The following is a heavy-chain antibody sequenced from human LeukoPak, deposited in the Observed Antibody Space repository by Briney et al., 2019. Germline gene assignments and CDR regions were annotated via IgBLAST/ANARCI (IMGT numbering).Heavy chain of an antibody. J-gene: IGHJ4*02. Sequence: GGSLRLSCAASGFTFSSYAMSWVRQAPGKGPEWVSSISAAGGSTYYADSVKGRFTISRDNSINTLYLQMNSLRAEDTAVYYCAKIALVTGSGNWGQGTLVTVSS. CDR2: ISAAGGST. CDR3: AKIALVTGSGN. CDR1: GFTFSSYA. D-gene: IGHD3-10*01. V-gene: IGHV3-23*01.